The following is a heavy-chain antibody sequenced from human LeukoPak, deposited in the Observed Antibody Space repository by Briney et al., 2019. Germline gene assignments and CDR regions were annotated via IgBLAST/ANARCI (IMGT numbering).Heavy chain of an antibody. CDR2: ISYDGSNK. CDR3: ARGLYSSGWFDPQLDY. J-gene: IGHJ4*02. Sequence: PGRSLRLSCTASGFTFSSSAMHWVRQAPGKGLEWVAVISYDGSNKYYIDSVKGRFTISRDNSKNTLYLQMNSLRAEDTAVYYCARGLYSSGWFDPQLDYWGQGTLVTVSS. V-gene: IGHV3-30*04. CDR1: GFTFSSSA. D-gene: IGHD6-19*01.